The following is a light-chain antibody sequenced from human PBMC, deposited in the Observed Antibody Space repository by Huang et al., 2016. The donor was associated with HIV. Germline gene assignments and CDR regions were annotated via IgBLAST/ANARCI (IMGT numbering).Light chain of an antibody. CDR1: QSVDNN. V-gene: IGKV3-15*01. CDR3: QQYDNWPPFT. J-gene: IGKJ2*01. CDR2: GAS. Sequence: EVVMTQSPATLSVSPGESATLPCRASQSVDNNLAWYQQRPGQAPRLLSYGASTKATDVAARFSGSGSGTDFTLTINNLQSEDSAVYYCQQYDNWPPFTFGQGTNLEI.